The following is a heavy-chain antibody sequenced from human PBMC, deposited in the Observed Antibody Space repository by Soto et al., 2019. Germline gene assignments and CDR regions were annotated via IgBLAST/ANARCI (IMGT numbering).Heavy chain of an antibody. CDR1: GGSFSGYY. V-gene: IGHV4-34*01. CDR3: ARGGRGWAGRKDPFEI. CDR2: INHSGST. J-gene: IGHJ3*02. D-gene: IGHD6-19*01. Sequence: QVQLQQWGAGLLKPSETLSLTCAVYGGSFSGYYWSWIRQPPGKGLEWIGEINHSGSTNYNPSLKSRFTLSVDRPKNQFSRRGGLVTAADRVVYYGARGGRGWAGRKDPFEIWAKGQWSPSLQ.